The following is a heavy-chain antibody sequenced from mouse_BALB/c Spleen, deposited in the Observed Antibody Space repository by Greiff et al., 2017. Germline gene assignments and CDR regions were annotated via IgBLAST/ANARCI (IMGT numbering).Heavy chain of an antibody. CDR1: GYTFTDYY. CDR2: IYPGSGNT. Sequence: QVHVKQSGAELARPGASVKLSCKASGYTFTDYYINWVKQRTGQGLEWIGEIYPGSGNTYYNEKFKGKATLTADKSSSTAYMQLSSLTSEDSAVYFCARGSYWGQGTTLTVSS. CDR3: ARGSY. J-gene: IGHJ2*01. V-gene: IGHV1-77*01.